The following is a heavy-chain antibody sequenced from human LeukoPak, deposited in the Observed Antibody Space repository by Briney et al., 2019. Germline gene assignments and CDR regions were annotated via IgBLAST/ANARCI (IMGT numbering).Heavy chain of an antibody. CDR1: GGSISSYY. J-gene: IGHJ4*02. CDR3: ARTGVVITDPFDY. Sequence: SETLSLTCTVSGGSISSYYWSWIRQPPGKGLEWIGYIYYSGGTNYNPSLKSRVTISVDTSKNQFSLKLSSVTAADTAVYYCARTGVVITDPFDYWGQGTLVTVSS. CDR2: IYYSGGT. D-gene: IGHD3-22*01. V-gene: IGHV4-59*01.